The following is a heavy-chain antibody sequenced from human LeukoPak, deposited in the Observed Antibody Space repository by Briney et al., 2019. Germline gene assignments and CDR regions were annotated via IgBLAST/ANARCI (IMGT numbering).Heavy chain of an antibody. D-gene: IGHD1-26*01. CDR1: GFNFSTYD. Sequence: GGSLRLSCAASGFNFSTYDMHWVRQGTEKGLEWVSGIGTTGDTYYLDSVKGRFTISRENAKNSLYLQMNSLGVGDTAVYYCARDPAGLGGSSAFDIWGQGTMVTVSS. J-gene: IGHJ3*02. CDR3: ARDPAGLGGSSAFDI. V-gene: IGHV3-13*01. CDR2: IGTTGDT.